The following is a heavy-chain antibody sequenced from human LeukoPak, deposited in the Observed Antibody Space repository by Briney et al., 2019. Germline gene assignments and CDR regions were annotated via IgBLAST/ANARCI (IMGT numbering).Heavy chain of an antibody. D-gene: IGHD6-13*01. CDR2: IIPIFGTA. CDR3: ARRAAAGTGIGYYYGMDV. V-gene: IGHV1-69*13. Sequence: LVKVSCKASGGTFSSYAISWVRQAPGQGLEWMGRIIPIFGTANYAQKFQGRVTITADESTSTAYMELSSLRSEDTAVYYCARRAAAGTGIGYYYGMDVWGQGTTVTVSS. J-gene: IGHJ6*02. CDR1: GGTFSSYA.